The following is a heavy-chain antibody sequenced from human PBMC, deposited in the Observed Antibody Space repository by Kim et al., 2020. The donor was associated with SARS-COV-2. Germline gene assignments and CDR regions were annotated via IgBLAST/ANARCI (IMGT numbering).Heavy chain of an antibody. CDR1: GFTVSSNY. CDR3: ARDRIVGATNDYYYGMDV. J-gene: IGHJ6*02. V-gene: IGHV3-53*01. CDR2: IYSGGST. Sequence: GGSLRLSCAASGFTVSSNYMSWVRQAPGKGLEWVSVIYSGGSTYYADSVKGRFTISRDNSKNTLYLQMNSLRAEDTAVYYCARDRIVGATNDYYYGMDVWGQGTTVTVSS. D-gene: IGHD1-26*01.